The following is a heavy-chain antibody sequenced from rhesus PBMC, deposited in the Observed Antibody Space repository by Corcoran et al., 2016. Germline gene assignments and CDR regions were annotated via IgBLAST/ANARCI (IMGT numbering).Heavy chain of an antibody. CDR3: VRVGGSYYQSFDY. CDR1: GYSISSGYG. Sequence: QVQLQESGPGLVKPSETLSLTCAVSGYSISSGYGWSWVRQPPGKGLEWIGCSDCISGSTNYNDYLKSRVTISKDTSKNQFSLRLTSVTAADTAVYYCVRVGGSYYQSFDYWGQGVLVTVSS. J-gene: IGHJ4*01. D-gene: IGHD3-16*01. CDR2: SDCISGST. V-gene: IGHV4-127*01.